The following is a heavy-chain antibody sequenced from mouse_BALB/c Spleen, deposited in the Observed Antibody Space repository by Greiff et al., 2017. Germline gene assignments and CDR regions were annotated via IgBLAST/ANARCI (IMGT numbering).Heavy chain of an antibody. V-gene: IGHV1S132*01. CDR3: ARRMGRGAMDY. Sequence: VQLQQSGAELVKPGASVKLSCKTSGYTFTSYWIQWVKQRPGQGLGWIGEIFPGTGTTYYNEKFKGKATLTIDTSSSTAYMQLSSLTSEDSAVYFCARRMGRGAMDYWGQGTTLTVSS. D-gene: IGHD4-1*01. CDR1: GYTFTSYW. J-gene: IGHJ4*01. CDR2: IFPGTGTT.